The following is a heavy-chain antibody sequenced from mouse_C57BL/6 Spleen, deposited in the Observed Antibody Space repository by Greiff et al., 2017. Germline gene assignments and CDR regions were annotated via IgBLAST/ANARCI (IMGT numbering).Heavy chain of an antibody. CDR1: GFTFSDYG. CDR2: ISSGSSTI. Sequence: EVQLVESGGGLVKPGGSLKLSCAASGFTFSDYGMHWVRQAPEKGLGWVAYISSGSSTIYYADTVKGRFTISRDNAKNTLFLQMTSLRSEDTAMYYCARPLSGSSPYYAMDYWGQGTSVTVSS. J-gene: IGHJ4*01. V-gene: IGHV5-17*01. D-gene: IGHD1-1*01. CDR3: ARPLSGSSPYYAMDY.